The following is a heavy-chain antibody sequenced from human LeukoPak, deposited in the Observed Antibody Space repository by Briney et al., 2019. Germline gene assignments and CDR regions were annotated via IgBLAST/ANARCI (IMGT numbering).Heavy chain of an antibody. CDR2: IYYSGTT. CDR1: ADSISSSANY. V-gene: IGHV4-39*01. CDR3: ARRTASGRLPSDY. J-gene: IGHJ4*02. Sequence: SETLSLTCNVSADSISSSANYWAWIRQPPGKGLEWIGDIYYSGTTYYNPSLKTRVTISVDTSKDQFSLSLSSVTVADTAVYYCARRTASGRLPSDYWGQGFLVTVSS. D-gene: IGHD3-10*01.